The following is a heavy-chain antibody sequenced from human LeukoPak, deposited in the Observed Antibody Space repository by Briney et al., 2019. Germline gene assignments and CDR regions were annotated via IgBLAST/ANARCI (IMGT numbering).Heavy chain of an antibody. CDR1: GGSISSYY. Sequence: PSETLSLTCTVSGGSISSYYWSWIRQPPGKGLEWIGYIYYSGNTNYNPSLKSRVTISVDTSKNQFSLKLSSVTAADTAVYYCARDLSLWGEGLYWYFDLWGRGTLVTVSS. CDR3: ARDLSLWGEGLYWYFDL. CDR2: IYYSGNT. J-gene: IGHJ2*01. V-gene: IGHV4-59*01. D-gene: IGHD3-10*01.